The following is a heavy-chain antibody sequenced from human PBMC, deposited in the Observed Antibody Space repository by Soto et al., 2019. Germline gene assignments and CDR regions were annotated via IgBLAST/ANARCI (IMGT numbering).Heavy chain of an antibody. D-gene: IGHD2-2*01. V-gene: IGHV1-69*13. CDR3: AKVRYSSPMGYYYGMDV. CDR2: IIPVFGTA. CDR1: RVAFNKFI. Sequence: SVKVSCKASRVAFNKFIVTWVRQAPGLGLEWVGGIIPVFGTANYAQKFQGRVTITADESTSTSYMEVNNLRSEDTAAYYCAKVRYSSPMGYYYGMDVWGQGTTVTVSS. J-gene: IGHJ6*02.